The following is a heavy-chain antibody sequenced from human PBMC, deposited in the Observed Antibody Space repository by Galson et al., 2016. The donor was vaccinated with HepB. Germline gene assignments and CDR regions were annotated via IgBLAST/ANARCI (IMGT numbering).Heavy chain of an antibody. Sequence: SLRLSCAAPGFTFSTYAMHWVRQAPGKGLEWVAGISFDGSNKYYADSVKGRFTISRDNSKNTLYLQMNSLRPEDTAVHYCARSKGYYYYAMDVWGQGTTVTVSS. V-gene: IGHV3-30-3*01. CDR1: GFTFSTYA. J-gene: IGHJ6*02. CDR2: ISFDGSNK. CDR3: ARSKGYYYYAMDV.